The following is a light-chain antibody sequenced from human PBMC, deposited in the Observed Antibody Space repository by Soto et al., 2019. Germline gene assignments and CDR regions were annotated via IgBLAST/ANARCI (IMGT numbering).Light chain of an antibody. CDR3: SSYAGSKNLV. J-gene: IGLJ1*01. V-gene: IGLV1-40*01. Sequence: QSVLTQPPSVSGAPGQRVTISCTGNNSNLGAGYDVHWYQQLPGAAPKLVIFGNRNRPSGVPERFSGSKSGTSASLAITGLQAEDEADYYCSSYAGSKNLVFGTGTKVTVL. CDR2: GNR. CDR1: NSNLGAGYD.